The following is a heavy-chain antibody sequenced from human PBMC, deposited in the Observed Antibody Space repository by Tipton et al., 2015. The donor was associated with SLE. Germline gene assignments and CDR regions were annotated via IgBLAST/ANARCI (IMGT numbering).Heavy chain of an antibody. D-gene: IGHD3-3*01. CDR1: GSPISGSPYY. CDR3: ARGLHYDFWRGPSLQGHNWFDP. Sequence: TLSLTCTVSGSPISGSPYYWNWIRQAAGQPLEWVGRISGRGNTNYHPSLTSRVTMSVDSSNNQFILKMTSVTAADTAIYFCARGLHYDFWRGPSLQGHNWFDPWGQGTLVTVSS. V-gene: IGHV4-61*02. J-gene: IGHJ5*02. CDR2: ISGRGNT.